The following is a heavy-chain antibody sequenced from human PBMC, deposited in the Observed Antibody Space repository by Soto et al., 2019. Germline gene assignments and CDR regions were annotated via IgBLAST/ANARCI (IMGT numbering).Heavy chain of an antibody. CDR3: ARGFPSGSGSYSPEGFDY. D-gene: IGHD3-10*01. V-gene: IGHV1-69*02. CDR2: IIPILGIA. J-gene: IGHJ4*02. Sequence: QVQLVQYGAEVKKPGSSVKVSCKASGGTFSSYTSSWVRQAPGQGLEWMGRIIPILGIANYAQKFQGRVTITADKSTSTAYMELSSLRSVDTAVYYCARGFPSGSGSYSPEGFDYWGQGTLVTVSS. CDR1: GGTFSSYT.